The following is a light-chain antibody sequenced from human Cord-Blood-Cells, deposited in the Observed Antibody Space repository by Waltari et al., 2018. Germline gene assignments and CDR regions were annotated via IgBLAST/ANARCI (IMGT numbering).Light chain of an antibody. CDR1: QSGSSSY. Sequence: EIVLTQSSGPRSLSPGERATLPCRASQSGSSSYLAWYQQKPGQAPRLLIYGASSRATGIPDRFSGSGSGTDFTLTISRLEPEDFAVYYCQQYDSSPRTLTFGGGTKVEIK. V-gene: IGKV3-20*01. J-gene: IGKJ4*01. CDR3: QQYDSSPRTLT. CDR2: GAS.